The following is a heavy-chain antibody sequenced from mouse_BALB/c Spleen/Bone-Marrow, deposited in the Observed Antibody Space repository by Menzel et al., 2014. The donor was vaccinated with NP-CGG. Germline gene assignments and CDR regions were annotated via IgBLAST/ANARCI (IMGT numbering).Heavy chain of an antibody. V-gene: IGHV4-1*02. CDR3: ARPVYRYDPPAY. Sequence: EVQLVESGGGLVQPGGSLKLSCAASGFDFSRYWMSWVRQAPGKGLEWIGEINPDSSTLNYTPSLKDKFIISRDNAKNTLYRQMSKVRPEDTALYYLARPVYRYDPPAYWGECTTLTISS. J-gene: IGHJ2*01. CDR1: GFDFSRYW. CDR2: INPDSSTL. D-gene: IGHD2-14*01.